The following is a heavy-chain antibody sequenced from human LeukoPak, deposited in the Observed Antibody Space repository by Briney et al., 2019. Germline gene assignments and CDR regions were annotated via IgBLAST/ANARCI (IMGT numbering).Heavy chain of an antibody. CDR2: IYYSGST. Sequence: SETLSPTCTVSGGSISSYYWSWIRQPPGKGLEWIGYIYYSGSTNYNPSLKSRVTISVDTSKNQFSLKLSSVTAADTAVYYCARSTITMVRGVIITPTGFDPWGQGTLVTVSS. CDR3: ARSTITMVRGVIITPTGFDP. J-gene: IGHJ5*02. CDR1: GGSISSYY. D-gene: IGHD3-10*01. V-gene: IGHV4-59*01.